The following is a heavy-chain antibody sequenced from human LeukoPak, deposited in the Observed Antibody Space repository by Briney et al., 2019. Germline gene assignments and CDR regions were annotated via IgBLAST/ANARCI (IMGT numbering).Heavy chain of an antibody. CDR1: GFTFDDYA. D-gene: IGHD2-15*01. V-gene: IGHV3-9*01. CDR3: ARDYCSGGSCYGWAGY. J-gene: IGHJ4*02. Sequence: GGSLRLSCAASGFTFDDYAMHWVRQAPGKGLEWVSGISWNSGSIGYADSVKGRFTISRDNAKNSLYLQMNSLRAEDTAVYYCARDYCSGGSCYGWAGYWGQGTLVTVSS. CDR2: ISWNSGSI.